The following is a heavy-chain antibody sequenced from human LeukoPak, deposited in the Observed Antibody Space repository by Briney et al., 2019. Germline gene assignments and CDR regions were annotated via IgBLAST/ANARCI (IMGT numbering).Heavy chain of an antibody. V-gene: IGHV4-39*01. CDR2: IYYSGST. Sequence: SETLSLTCTVSGGSISSSSYYWGWIRQPPGKGLEWIGSIYYSGSTYYNPSLKSRVTISVDTSKNQFSLKLSSVTAADTAVYYCARPPGSSSWGDAFDIWGQGTMVTVSS. CDR1: GGSISSSSYY. CDR3: ARPPGSSSWGDAFDI. D-gene: IGHD6-13*01. J-gene: IGHJ3*02.